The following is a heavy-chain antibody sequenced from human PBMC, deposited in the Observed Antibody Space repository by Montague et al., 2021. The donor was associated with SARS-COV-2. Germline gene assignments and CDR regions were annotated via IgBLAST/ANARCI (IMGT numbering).Heavy chain of an antibody. CDR1: GGSISSSY. J-gene: IGHJ3*02. CDR3: AGPRYSGYASDAFDI. Sequence: SETLSLTCTVSGGSISSSYYSWIRLPPGKGLELIGYIYNNGSTNSNPSLKRRGPISIVTSKNQFSLKLSSETAADTAVYYCAGPRYSGYASDAFDIWGQGTMVTVSS. CDR2: IYNNGST. V-gene: IGHV4-59*08. D-gene: IGHD5-12*01.